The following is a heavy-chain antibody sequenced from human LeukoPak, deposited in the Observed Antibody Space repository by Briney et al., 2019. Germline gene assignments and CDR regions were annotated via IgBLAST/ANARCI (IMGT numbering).Heavy chain of an antibody. CDR2: ISSSSSYI. J-gene: IGHJ4*02. D-gene: IGHD6-13*01. Sequence: GGSLRLSCAASGFTFSSYSMNWVRQAPGKGLEWVSSISSSSSYIYYADSVKGRLTISRDNAKNSLYLQMNSLRAEDTAVYYCARGGIAAATSFDYWGQGTLVTVSS. V-gene: IGHV3-21*01. CDR3: ARGGIAAATSFDY. CDR1: GFTFSSYS.